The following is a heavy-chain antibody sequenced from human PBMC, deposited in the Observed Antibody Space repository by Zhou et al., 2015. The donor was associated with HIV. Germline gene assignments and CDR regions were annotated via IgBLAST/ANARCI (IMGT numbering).Heavy chain of an antibody. D-gene: IGHD3-10*01. CDR1: GFTFSDAW. CDR2: IKTKADGGTR. Sequence: EVQLVESGGGLVKPGGSLRLSCAASGFTFSDAWMSWVRQTPGKGLEWVGRIKTKADGGTRDYAAPVKGRFIMSRDDSKNTLYLQMKSLKTEDTAVYYCATGVNRGVRTFDYWGQGTLVTVSS. CDR3: ATGVNRGVRTFDY. V-gene: IGHV3-15*01. J-gene: IGHJ4*02.